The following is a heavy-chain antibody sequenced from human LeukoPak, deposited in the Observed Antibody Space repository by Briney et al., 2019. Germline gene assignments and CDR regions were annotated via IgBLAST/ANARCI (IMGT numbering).Heavy chain of an antibody. CDR2: ISYDGNTI. CDR1: EFTFSNYA. V-gene: IGHV3-30-3*01. J-gene: IGHJ4*02. D-gene: IGHD4-11*01. Sequence: EAGGSLRLSCAASEFTFSNYAVHWVRQAPGKGLQWVAVISYDGNTIYYADSVKGGFTISRDTSKNTLYLQMNSLRTEDTAVYYCARSGGLQKFDYWGQGTLVTVSS. CDR3: ARSGGLQKFDY.